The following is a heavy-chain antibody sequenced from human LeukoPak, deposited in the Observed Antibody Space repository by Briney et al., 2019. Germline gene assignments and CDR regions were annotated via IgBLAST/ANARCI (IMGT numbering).Heavy chain of an antibody. CDR1: GGTFSSYA. J-gene: IGHJ4*02. CDR2: IIPIFGIA. V-gene: IGHV1-69*04. D-gene: IGHD3-3*01. Sequence: ASVKVSCKASGGTFSSYAISWVRQAPGQGLEWMGRIIPIFGIANYAQKFQGRVTITADKSTSTAYMGLSSLRSEDTAVYYCARDKDLRFLEWFIDYWGQGTLVTVSS. CDR3: ARDKDLRFLEWFIDY.